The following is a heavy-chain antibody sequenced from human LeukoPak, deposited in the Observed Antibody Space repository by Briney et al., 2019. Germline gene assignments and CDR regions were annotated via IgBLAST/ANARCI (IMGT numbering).Heavy chain of an antibody. D-gene: IGHD3-22*01. Sequence: GGSLRLSCAASGFTFSRYWMHWVRQAPGKGLMWVSRISPDGSTTLYADSVKGRFTISRDNAKNSLYLQMNSLRAEDTAVYYCARDGDYYDSRGDAFDIWGQGAMVTVAS. V-gene: IGHV3-74*03. CDR3: ARDGDYYDSRGDAFDI. CDR1: GFTFSRYW. CDR2: ISPDGSTT. J-gene: IGHJ3*02.